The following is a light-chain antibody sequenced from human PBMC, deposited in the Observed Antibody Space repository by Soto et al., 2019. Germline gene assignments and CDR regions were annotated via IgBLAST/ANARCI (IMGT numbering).Light chain of an antibody. CDR2: GAS. V-gene: IGKV3-20*01. CDR3: QPYHGSPPPT. J-gene: IGKJ4*01. CDR1: QSISSSY. Sequence: ENVLTQSPGPLSLSPGERATLSCRASQSISSSYLAWYQQKPGHPPRLLIYGASNRATGIPDRFSGSGSGTEFSLTIRRLEPEDFAVDYWQPYHGSPPPTFGGGTKVESK.